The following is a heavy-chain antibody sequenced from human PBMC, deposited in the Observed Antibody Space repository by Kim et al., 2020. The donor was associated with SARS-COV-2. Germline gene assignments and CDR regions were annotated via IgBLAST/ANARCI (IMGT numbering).Heavy chain of an antibody. V-gene: IGHV3-11*03. CDR3: ARRSYGWSRFDI. Sequence: GGSLRLSCAASGFTFSDYYMSWIRQAPGKGLEWVSYISSSTGYTNYADSVKGRFNISRDNAKRSLYLQMNSLRADDTAVYYCARRSYGWSRFDIWGQGTMVTV. CDR2: ISSSTGYT. D-gene: IGHD2-8*02. CDR1: GFTFSDYY. J-gene: IGHJ3*02.